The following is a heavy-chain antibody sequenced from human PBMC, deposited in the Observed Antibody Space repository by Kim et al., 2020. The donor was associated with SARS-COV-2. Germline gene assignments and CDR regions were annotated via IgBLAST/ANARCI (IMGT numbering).Heavy chain of an antibody. CDR2: T. CDR3: ARGANTLSAFDL. V-gene: IGHV1-2*02. Sequence: TKYAARLQGRVTMTRDTSISTVYMELSRLKSDDTAVYYCARGANTLSAFDLWGQGTMVTVSS. J-gene: IGHJ3*01.